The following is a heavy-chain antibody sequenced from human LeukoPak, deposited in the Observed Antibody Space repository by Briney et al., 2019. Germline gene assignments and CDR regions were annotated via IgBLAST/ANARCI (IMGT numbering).Heavy chain of an antibody. Sequence: ASVKVSCKASGYTFTSYGFSWVRQAPEQGLEWMGWISAYNGNTNYTQKLQGRVTMTTDTSTSTAYMELRSLRSDDTAVYYCARAHSGSYWYFQHWGQGTLVTVSS. D-gene: IGHD1-26*01. CDR2: ISAYNGNT. V-gene: IGHV1-18*01. CDR3: ARAHSGSYWYFQH. CDR1: GYTFTSYG. J-gene: IGHJ1*01.